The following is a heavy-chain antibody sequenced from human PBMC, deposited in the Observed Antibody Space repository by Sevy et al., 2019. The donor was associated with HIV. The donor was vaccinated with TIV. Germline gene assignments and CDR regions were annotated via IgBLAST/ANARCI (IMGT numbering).Heavy chain of an antibody. Sequence: GGSLRLSCTDSGLTFSNYWMHWVRQAPGKGLEWVAYIKKDGSQKDYVDSVKGRFIISRDNAKSSVYLQMNSLRDEDAAVYYCFGGTNWGQGTLVTVSS. J-gene: IGHJ4*02. CDR1: GLTFSNYW. D-gene: IGHD3-16*01. CDR2: IKKDGSQK. V-gene: IGHV3-7*03. CDR3: FGGTN.